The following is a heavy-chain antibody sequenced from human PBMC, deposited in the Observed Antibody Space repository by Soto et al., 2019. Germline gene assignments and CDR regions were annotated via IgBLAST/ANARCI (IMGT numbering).Heavy chain of an antibody. CDR3: AMRSTEGAYYYMDV. CDR2: INPSGGTT. J-gene: IGHJ6*03. Sequence: ASVKVSCKASGFTFNSYYMHWVRQAPGQGLEWMGIINPSGGTTTYAQNFQDRVTMTRDTSTSTVYMELSSLRSEDTAVYFCAMRSTEGAYYYMDVWGKGTTVTVSS. V-gene: IGHV1-46*03. D-gene: IGHD2-2*01. CDR1: GFTFNSYY.